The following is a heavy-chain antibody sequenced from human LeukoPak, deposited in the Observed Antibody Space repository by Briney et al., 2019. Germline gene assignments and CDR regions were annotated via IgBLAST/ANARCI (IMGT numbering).Heavy chain of an antibody. CDR1: GFTVSSNY. V-gene: IGHV3-23*01. Sequence: PGGSLRLSCAASGFTVSSNYMSWVRQAPGKGLEWVSGITGSGGSTYYADSVKGRFTISRDNSKNTLYLQMNSLRAEDTAVYYCVRDWGYDSSGYWQKYFDSWGQGTLVTVSS. CDR3: VRDWGYDSSGYWQKYFDS. D-gene: IGHD3-22*01. CDR2: ITGSGGST. J-gene: IGHJ4*02.